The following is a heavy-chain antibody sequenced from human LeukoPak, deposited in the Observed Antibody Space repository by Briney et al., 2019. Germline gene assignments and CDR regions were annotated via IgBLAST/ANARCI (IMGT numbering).Heavy chain of an antibody. J-gene: IGHJ5*02. Sequence: PSETLSLTCTVSGVSISSYYCSWIRQPPGKGLEWIGYIYYSGSTNYNPSLKSRVTISVDTSKNQFSLKLSSVTAADTAVYYCARGAGTMIVDKIRSWAYENNWFDPWGQGTLVTVSS. CDR1: GVSISSYY. D-gene: IGHD3-22*01. V-gene: IGHV4-59*01. CDR2: IYYSGST. CDR3: ARGAGTMIVDKIRSWAYENNWFDP.